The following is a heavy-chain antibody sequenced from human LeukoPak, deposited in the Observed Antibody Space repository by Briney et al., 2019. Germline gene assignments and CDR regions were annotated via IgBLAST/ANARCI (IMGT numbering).Heavy chain of an antibody. CDR2: ITGSGGRT. V-gene: IGHV3-23*01. CDR1: EFTFSSYA. D-gene: IGHD3-10*02. J-gene: IGHJ6*04. Sequence: GGSLRLSCAASEFTFSSYAMNWVRQAPGKGLEWVSAITGSGGRTYYADSVEGRFTISRDNSKNTLYLQMNSLRAEDTAVYYCAELGITMIGGVWGKGTTVTISS. CDR3: AELGITMIGGV.